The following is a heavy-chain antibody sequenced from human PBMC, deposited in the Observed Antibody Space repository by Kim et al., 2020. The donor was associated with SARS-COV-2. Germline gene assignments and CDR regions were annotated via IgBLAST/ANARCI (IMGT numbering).Heavy chain of an antibody. Sequence: GGSLRLSCAASGFTFSSYWMNWVRQAPGKGLQWVANIKPDGSGKYYVDSMKGRFTISRDNAKNSLYLHMNSLRAEDTAVYYCARGYCSGGSCSRGYWGQGTLVTVSS. J-gene: IGHJ4*02. V-gene: IGHV3-7*01. D-gene: IGHD2-15*01. CDR2: IKPDGSGK. CDR1: GFTFSSYW. CDR3: ARGYCSGGSCSRGY.